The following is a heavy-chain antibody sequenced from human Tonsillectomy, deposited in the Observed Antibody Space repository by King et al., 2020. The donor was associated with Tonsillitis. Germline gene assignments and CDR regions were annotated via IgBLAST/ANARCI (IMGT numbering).Heavy chain of an antibody. CDR3: ARPGSGTEGGGAFDI. Sequence: LQLQESGPGLVKPSETLSLTCTVSGGSIGFYYWSWIRQPPGKGLEWIGYIYYSGNTNYNPSLKSRVTISVDTSKNQFSLKLSSVTAADTAVYYCARPGSGTEGGGAFDIWGHGKMVTVSS. V-gene: IGHV4-59*08. CDR2: IYYSGNT. D-gene: IGHD1-26*01. J-gene: IGHJ3*02. CDR1: GGSIGFYY.